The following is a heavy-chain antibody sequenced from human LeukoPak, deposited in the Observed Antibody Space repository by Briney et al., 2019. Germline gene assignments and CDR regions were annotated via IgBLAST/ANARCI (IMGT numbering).Heavy chain of an antibody. D-gene: IGHD3-22*01. V-gene: IGHV3-7*01. CDR2: IKQDGSGK. Sequence: PGGSLRLSCAASGFTFSSYWMSWVRQAPGKGLEWVANIKQDGSGKYYVDSVKGRFTISRHNAKNSLYLQMNSLRAEDTAVYYCARIRAQDSSGYYLGDDAFDIWGQGTMVTVSS. CDR3: ARIRAQDSSGYYLGDDAFDI. J-gene: IGHJ3*02. CDR1: GFTFSSYW.